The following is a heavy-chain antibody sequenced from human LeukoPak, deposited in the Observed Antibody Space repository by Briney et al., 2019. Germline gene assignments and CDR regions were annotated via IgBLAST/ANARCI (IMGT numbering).Heavy chain of an antibody. CDR1: GFTFSNYW. J-gene: IGHJ3*01. V-gene: IGHV3-7*01. CDR2: IKHDGSDI. CDR3: TSDRDRSVSV. D-gene: IGHD3-22*01. Sequence: GGSLRLSCVVSGFTFSNYWMSWVRQAPGKGLEWVANIKHDGSDIYYVDSVKGRFTISRDNAKDSLYLQMNSLRVEDTAVYYCTSDRDRSVSVWGQGTMVTVS.